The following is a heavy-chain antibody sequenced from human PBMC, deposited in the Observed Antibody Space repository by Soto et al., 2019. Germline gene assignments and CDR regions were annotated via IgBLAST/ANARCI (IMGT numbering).Heavy chain of an antibody. CDR3: ARGDSSGYYYDDAFDI. CDR2: IIPILGIA. CDR1: GGTFSSYT. Sequence: QVQLVQSGAEVKKPGSSVKVSCKASGGTFSSYTISWVRQAPGQGLEWMGRIIPILGIANYAQKFQGRVTITADKSTSTAYMELSRLRSEDTAVYYCARGDSSGYYYDDAFDIWGQGTMVTVSS. V-gene: IGHV1-69*02. D-gene: IGHD3-22*01. J-gene: IGHJ3*02.